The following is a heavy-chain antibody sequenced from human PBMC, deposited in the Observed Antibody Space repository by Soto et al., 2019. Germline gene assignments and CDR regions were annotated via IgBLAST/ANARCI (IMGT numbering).Heavy chain of an antibody. J-gene: IGHJ4*02. Sequence: PGESLKIDGKGSGYSFAVYWITWVREKPGKGLGWMGRIDPSDSQTYYSPSFRGHVTISVTKSITTVFLQWSSLRASDTAMYYCARXIYDSDTGPNFQYYFDSWGQGTPVTVSS. CDR2: IDPSDSQT. CDR3: ARXIYDSDTGPNFQYYFDS. CDR1: GYSFAVYW. D-gene: IGHD3-22*01. V-gene: IGHV5-10-1*01.